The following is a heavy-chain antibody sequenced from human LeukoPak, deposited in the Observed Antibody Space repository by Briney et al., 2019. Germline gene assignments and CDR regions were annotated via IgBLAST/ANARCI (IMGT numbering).Heavy chain of an antibody. V-gene: IGHV3-74*01. D-gene: IGHD3-10*01. CDR2: INSDGTTT. CDR3: ARDRITMVRGVIKNRNWFDP. Sequence: GGSLRLSCAASGFTFSSYWMHWVRQAPGKGLVWVSRINSDGTTTNYADSVQGRFTIFRDNAKNTLYLQMNSLRAEDTAVYYCARDRITMVRGVIKNRNWFDPWGQGTLVTVSS. J-gene: IGHJ5*02. CDR1: GFTFSSYW.